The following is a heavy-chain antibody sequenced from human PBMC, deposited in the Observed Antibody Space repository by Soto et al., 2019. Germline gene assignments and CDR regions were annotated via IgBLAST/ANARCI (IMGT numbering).Heavy chain of an antibody. D-gene: IGHD2-2*01. V-gene: IGHV5-51*01. Sequence: GESLKVSCKGSGYSFTSYWIGWVRQMPGKGLEWMGIIYPGDSDTRYSPSFQGQVTISADKSISTAYLQWSSLKASDTAMYYCARLSGPYCIGTSCPPICYYYGMDVWGQGTTVTVSS. CDR1: GYSFTSYW. J-gene: IGHJ6*02. CDR3: ARLSGPYCIGTSCPPICYYYGMDV. CDR2: IYPGDSDT.